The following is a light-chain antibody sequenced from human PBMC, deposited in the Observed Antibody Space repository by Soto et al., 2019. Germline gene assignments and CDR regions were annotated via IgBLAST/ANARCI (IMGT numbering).Light chain of an antibody. J-gene: IGKJ4*01. V-gene: IGKV3-11*01. CDR3: QQRSNWPA. CDR2: DAS. CDR1: QSVSSY. Sequence: EIVLTQSPATLSLSPGERATLSCRASQSVSSYLAWYQQKPGQAPRLLISDASNRATGIPARFSGSGSVTDFTLNISSLEPEDFAVYYCQQRSNWPAFGGGTKVDIK.